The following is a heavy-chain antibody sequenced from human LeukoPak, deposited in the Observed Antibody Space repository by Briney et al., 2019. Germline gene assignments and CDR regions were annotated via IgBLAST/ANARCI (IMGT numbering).Heavy chain of an antibody. D-gene: IGHD1-26*01. V-gene: IGHV1-2*06. CDR1: GYTFTGYY. CDR3: ARGEVGATNLVDY. J-gene: IGHJ3*01. Sequence: ASVKVSCKASGYTFTGYYTHWVRQAPGQGLEWMGRINPNSGGTNYAQKFQGRVTMTRDTSISTAYMELSRLRSDDTAVYYCARGEVGATNLVDYWGQGTMVTVSS. CDR2: INPNSGGT.